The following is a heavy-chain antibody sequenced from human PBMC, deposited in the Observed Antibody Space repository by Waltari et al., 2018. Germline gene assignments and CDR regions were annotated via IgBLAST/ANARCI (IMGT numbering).Heavy chain of an antibody. J-gene: IGHJ4*02. CDR3: ATMDAWGGGDCFDY. CDR1: GYTFTGYY. CDR2: INPNSCGK. D-gene: IGHD2-21*01. V-gene: IGHV1-2*02. Sequence: QVQLVQSGAEVKKPGASVKVSCKASGYTFTGYYMHWVRQAPGQGLEGMGWINPNSCGKNYARKFQGRVTMTRDTSISTAYMELSRLRSDDTAVYYCATMDAWGGGDCFDYWGQGTLVTVSS.